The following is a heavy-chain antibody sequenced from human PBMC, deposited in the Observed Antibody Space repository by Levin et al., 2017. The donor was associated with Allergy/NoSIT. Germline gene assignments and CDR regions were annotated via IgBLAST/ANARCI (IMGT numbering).Heavy chain of an antibody. Sequence: SETLSLTCAVYGGSFSGYYWSWIRQPPGKGLEWIGEINHSGSTNYNPSLKSRVTISVDTSKNQFSLKLSSVTAADTAVYYCASFSDSGFDPWGQGTLVTVSS. D-gene: IGHD2-21*02. CDR3: ASFSDSGFDP. CDR1: GGSFSGYY. J-gene: IGHJ5*02. V-gene: IGHV4-34*01. CDR2: INHSGST.